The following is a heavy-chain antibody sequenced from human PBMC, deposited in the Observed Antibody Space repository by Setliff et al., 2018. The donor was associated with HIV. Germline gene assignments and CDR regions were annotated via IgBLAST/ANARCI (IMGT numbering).Heavy chain of an antibody. Sequence: PGGSLRLSCAGSGFTFDYYAMAWVRQAPGKGLEWVSSVSGNGYTTFYANSVRGRFTVSRDNSKNTLFLQMTSLRAEDTALYFCVNGADYLDYWGQGTLVT. V-gene: IGHV3-23*01. CDR3: VNGADYLDY. CDR2: VSGNGYTT. J-gene: IGHJ4*02. CDR1: GFTFDYYA. D-gene: IGHD3-16*01.